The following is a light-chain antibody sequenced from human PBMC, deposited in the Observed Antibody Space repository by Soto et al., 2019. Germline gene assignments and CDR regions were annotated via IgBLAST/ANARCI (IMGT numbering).Light chain of an antibody. J-gene: IGKJ1*01. Sequence: EIVLTQSPGTLSVSPGERATLSCRASQSVSDRYLAWYHQKPGQAPRLLIYGASTRATGIPARFSGSGSGTEFTLTINSLQSEDFAVYYCQQYNNWPRTFGQGTKVDIK. CDR1: QSVSDRY. CDR2: GAS. CDR3: QQYNNWPRT. V-gene: IGKV3-15*01.